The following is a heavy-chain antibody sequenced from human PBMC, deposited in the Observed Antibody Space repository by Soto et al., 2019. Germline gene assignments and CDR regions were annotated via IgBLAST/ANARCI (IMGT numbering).Heavy chain of an antibody. CDR1: GGSISSSSYY. D-gene: IGHD3-10*01. V-gene: IGHV4-39*01. Sequence: PSETLSLTCTVSGGSISSSSYYWGWIRQPPGKGLEWIGSIYYSGSTYYNPSLKSRVTISVDTSKNQFSLKLSSVTAADTAVYYCARHSRLWYGTLNNWFDPWGQGTLVTVSS. CDR3: ARHSRLWYGTLNNWFDP. J-gene: IGHJ5*02. CDR2: IYYSGST.